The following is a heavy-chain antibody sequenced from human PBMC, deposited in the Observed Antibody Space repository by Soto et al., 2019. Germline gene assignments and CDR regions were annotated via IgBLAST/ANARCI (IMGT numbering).Heavy chain of an antibody. V-gene: IGHV5-51*01. Sequence: GESLKISCQCSGYAFSNFWIAWVRQLPGKGLEWMGIIYPGDYETRYSPSFHGKVTISADRSIGTAYLQWSSLEASDSAFYFCARSPRSSPYFDYWGQGALVTVSS. J-gene: IGHJ4*02. CDR2: IYPGDYET. CDR3: ARSPRSSPYFDY. D-gene: IGHD6-13*01. CDR1: GYAFSNFW.